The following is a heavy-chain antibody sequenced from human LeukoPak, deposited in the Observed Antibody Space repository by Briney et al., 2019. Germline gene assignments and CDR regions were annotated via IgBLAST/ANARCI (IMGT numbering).Heavy chain of an antibody. CDR3: ARNQQLGGHSYYYYGMDV. CDR1: GFTSIAYA. J-gene: IGHJ6*02. D-gene: IGHD3-16*01. V-gene: IGHV3-23*01. CDR2: ISGGGVTT. Sequence: GGSLRLSCVGSGFTSIAYALTWARQAPGKGLEWVSGISGGGVTTYYADSVKGRLTISRDNSKNTLYLQMNSLRADDTAIYYCARNQQLGGHSYYYYGMDVWGQGTTVTVSS.